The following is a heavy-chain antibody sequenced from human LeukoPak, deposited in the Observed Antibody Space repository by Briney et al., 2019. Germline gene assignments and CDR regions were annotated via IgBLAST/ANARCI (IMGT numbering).Heavy chain of an antibody. J-gene: IGHJ4*02. V-gene: IGHV3-48*03. D-gene: IGHD3-22*01. CDR1: GFTFSSYE. CDR3: ASFTSGYDSRFGDY. CDR2: ISSSGSTI. Sequence: PGGSLRLSCAASGFTFSSYEMNWVRQAPGKGLEWVSYISSSGSTIYYADSVKGRFTISRDNAKNSLYLQMNSLRAEDTAVYYCASFTSGYDSRFGDYWGQGTLVTVSS.